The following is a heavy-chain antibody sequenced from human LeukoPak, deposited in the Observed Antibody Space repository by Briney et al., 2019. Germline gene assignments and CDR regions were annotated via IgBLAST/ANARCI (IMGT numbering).Heavy chain of an antibody. CDR1: GGSFSGYY. Sequence: SETLSLTCAVYGGSFSGYYWSWIRQPPGKGLEWIGEINHSGSTNYNPSFKSRVTISVDTSKNQLSLKLSSVTAADTAVYYCAREPDYQDAFDIWGQGTMVTVSS. CDR2: INHSGST. CDR3: AREPDYQDAFDI. D-gene: IGHD4-11*01. V-gene: IGHV4-34*01. J-gene: IGHJ3*02.